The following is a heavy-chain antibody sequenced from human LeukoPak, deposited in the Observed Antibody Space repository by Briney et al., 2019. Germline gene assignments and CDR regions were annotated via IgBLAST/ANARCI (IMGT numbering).Heavy chain of an antibody. CDR2: IYYSGST. CDR3: AKGSSNWRDYYYFDH. CDR1: GGSISSYY. Sequence: SETLSLTCTVSGGSISSYYWSWIRQPPGKGLEWIGYIYYSGSTNYNPSLKSRVTISVDTSKNQFSLKLSSVTAADTAVYYCAKGSSNWRDYYYFDHWGQGTLVTVSS. D-gene: IGHD6-13*01. V-gene: IGHV4-59*08. J-gene: IGHJ4*02.